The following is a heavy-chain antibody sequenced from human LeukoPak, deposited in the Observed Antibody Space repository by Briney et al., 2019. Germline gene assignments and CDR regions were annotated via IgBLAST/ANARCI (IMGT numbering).Heavy chain of an antibody. CDR1: GGSFSGYY. D-gene: IGHD3-10*01. Sequence: SETLSLTCAVYGGSFSGYYWSWIRQPPGKGPEWIGEINHSGGTNYNPSLKSRVTISVDTSKNQFSLKLSSVTAADTAVYYCARGRLNHYYGSGSIFDYWGQGTLVTVSS. J-gene: IGHJ4*02. CDR3: ARGRLNHYYGSGSIFDY. V-gene: IGHV4-34*01. CDR2: INHSGGT.